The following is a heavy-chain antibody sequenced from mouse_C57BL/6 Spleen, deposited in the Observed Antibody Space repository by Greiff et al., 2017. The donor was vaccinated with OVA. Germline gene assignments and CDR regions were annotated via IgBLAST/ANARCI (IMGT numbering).Heavy chain of an antibody. V-gene: IGHV1-81*01. CDR1: GYTFTSYG. D-gene: IGHD3-2*02. Sequence: QVQLQQSGAELARPGASVKLSCKASGYTFTSYGISWVKQSTGQGLEWIGEIYPRSGNTYYNEKFKGKATLTADKSSSTAYMELRSLTSEDSAVYFCARGGRSSGYYYYAMDYWGQGTSVTVSS. CDR3: ARGGRSSGYYYYAMDY. CDR2: IYPRSGNT. J-gene: IGHJ4*01.